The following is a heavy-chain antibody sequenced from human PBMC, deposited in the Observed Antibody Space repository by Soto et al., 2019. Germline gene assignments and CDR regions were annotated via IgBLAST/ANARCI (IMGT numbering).Heavy chain of an antibody. CDR2: ISYDGSNK. J-gene: IGHJ6*02. CDR1: GFTFSSYG. D-gene: IGHD3-22*01. CDR3: AKDAAHYYYDTEIYYYGMDV. Sequence: QVQLVESGGGVVQPGRSLRLSCAASGFTFSSYGMHWVRQAPGKGLEWVAVISYDGSNKYYADSVKGRFTISRDNSKNTLYLQMNSLRAEDTAVYYCAKDAAHYYYDTEIYYYGMDVWGQGTTVTVSS. V-gene: IGHV3-30*18.